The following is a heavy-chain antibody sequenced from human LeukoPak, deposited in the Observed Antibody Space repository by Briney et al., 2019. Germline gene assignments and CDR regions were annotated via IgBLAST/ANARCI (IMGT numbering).Heavy chain of an antibody. V-gene: IGHV1-2*02. Sequence: ASVTVSCKASGYTFTGYYMHWVRQAPGQGLEWMGWINPNSGGTNYAQKFQGRVTMTRDTSISTAYMELSRLRSDDTAVYYCAREAVAGTYWFDRWGQGTLVTVSS. CDR3: AREAVAGTYWFDR. D-gene: IGHD6-19*01. CDR2: INPNSGGT. CDR1: GYTFTGYY. J-gene: IGHJ5*02.